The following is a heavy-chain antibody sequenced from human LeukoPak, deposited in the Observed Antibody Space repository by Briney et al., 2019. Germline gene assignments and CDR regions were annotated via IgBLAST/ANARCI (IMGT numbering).Heavy chain of an antibody. CDR2: INPNNGGI. CDR1: GYTFTDHY. D-gene: IGHD3-10*02. J-gene: IGHJ3*02. V-gene: IGHV1-2*02. CDR3: ARDVRRDTFDI. Sequence: GASVKVSCKASGYTFTDHYIHWVRQAPGQGLEWMGWINPNNGGIHYSQRFQGRVTMTRDTSISTAYVELSRLRSDDTAVYYCARDVRRDTFDIWGQGTMVTVSS.